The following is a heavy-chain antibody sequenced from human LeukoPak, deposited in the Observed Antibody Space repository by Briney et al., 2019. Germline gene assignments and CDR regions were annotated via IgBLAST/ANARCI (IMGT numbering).Heavy chain of an antibody. J-gene: IGHJ1*01. Sequence: RAGGSLRLSCAASGFTFSSYEMNWVRQAPGKGLEWVSYISSSGSTIYYADSVRGRFTISRDNAKNSLYLQMNSLRAEDTAVYYCARQYYYDSSGYYDAYFQHWGQGTLVTVSS. V-gene: IGHV3-48*03. D-gene: IGHD3-22*01. CDR2: ISSSGSTI. CDR1: GFTFSSYE. CDR3: ARQYYYDSSGYYDAYFQH.